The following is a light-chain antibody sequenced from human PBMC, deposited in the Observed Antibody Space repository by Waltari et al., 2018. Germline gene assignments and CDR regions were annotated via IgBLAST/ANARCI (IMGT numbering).Light chain of an antibody. Sequence: DIVMTQSPLSLTVTPGEPASVSCSSSQSPLHSHGHFYLDWYLQKPGQPPQLLIYSISNRASVVPDRFSGSGAGTDFTLKISRVEAEDVGVDYCMKAVQTLTFGGGTKVEIK. CDR1: QSPLHSHGHFY. V-gene: IGKV2-28*01. CDR2: SIS. CDR3: MKAVQTLT. J-gene: IGKJ4*01.